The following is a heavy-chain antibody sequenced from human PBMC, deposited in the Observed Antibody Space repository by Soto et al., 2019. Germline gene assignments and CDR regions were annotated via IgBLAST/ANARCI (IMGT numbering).Heavy chain of an antibody. D-gene: IGHD4-17*01. CDR3: ARSTVTYPLDY. CDR1: GYTFTSYG. V-gene: IGHV1-18*01. J-gene: IGHJ4*02. Sequence: QGQLVQSGAEGKKPGASVKVSCKASGYTFTSYGSSWVRQAPGQGLEWLGRISAYNGNTNYAQKLQGRVTMTTDTSTSTAYMELRSLRSDDTAVYYCARSTVTYPLDYWGQGTLVTVGS. CDR2: ISAYNGNT.